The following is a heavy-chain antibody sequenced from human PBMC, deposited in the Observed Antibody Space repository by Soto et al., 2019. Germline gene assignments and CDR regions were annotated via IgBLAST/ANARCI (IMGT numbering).Heavy chain of an antibody. J-gene: IGHJ3*02. CDR3: VRGQYYYDSSGYHDAFDI. Sequence: ASVKVSCKASGYTFTSYGISWVRQAPGQGLERMGWISAYNGNTNYAQKLQGRVTMTTDTSTSTAYMELRSLRSEVTAVYYFVRGQYYYDSSGYHDAFDIWGQGTMVTVSS. V-gene: IGHV1-18*01. D-gene: IGHD3-22*01. CDR2: ISAYNGNT. CDR1: GYTFTSYG.